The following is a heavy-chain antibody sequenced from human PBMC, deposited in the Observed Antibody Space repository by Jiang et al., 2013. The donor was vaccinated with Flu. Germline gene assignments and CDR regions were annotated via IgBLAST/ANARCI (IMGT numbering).Heavy chain of an antibody. J-gene: IGHJ6*02. Sequence: SQTLSLTCAISGDSVSSNSASWNWVRQSPSRGLEWLGRTYYRSKWYYDYALSVKSRITVNPDTSKNQVSLQLNSVTPEDTAVYYCTRWSAMDVWGQGTTVTVSS. V-gene: IGHV6-1*01. CDR3: TRWSAMDV. CDR2: TYYRSKWYY. D-gene: IGHD1-26*01. CDR1: GDSVSSNSAS.